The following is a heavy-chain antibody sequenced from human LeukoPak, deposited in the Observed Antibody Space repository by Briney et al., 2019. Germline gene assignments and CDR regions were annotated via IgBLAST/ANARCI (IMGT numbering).Heavy chain of an antibody. J-gene: IGHJ4*02. CDR1: GFTFSSYG. V-gene: IGHV3-30*02. Sequence: PGGSLRLSCAASGFTFSSYGMHWVRQTPGKGLEWVAFIRYDGSNKYYADSVKGRFTISRDNSKNTLYLQMNSLRAEDTAVYYCAKVDTATGWPDYWGQGTLVTVSS. D-gene: IGHD5-18*01. CDR3: AKVDTATGWPDY. CDR2: IRYDGSNK.